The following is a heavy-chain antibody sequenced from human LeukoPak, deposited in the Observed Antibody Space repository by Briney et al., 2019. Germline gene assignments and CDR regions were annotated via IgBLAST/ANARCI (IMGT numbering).Heavy chain of an antibody. D-gene: IGHD5-18*01. CDR3: ARDLGGYSDGSYYYYMDV. CDR2: FFTGGTSGTA. V-gene: IGHV4-4*07. CDR1: GASVSTYY. J-gene: IGHJ6*03. Sequence: PSETLSLTCTVSGASVSTYYWSWIRQPAGKGLEFIGRFFTGGTSGTANYNPSLRNRVTMSLDTSKNQFSLKLTSVTAADTAVYYCARDLGGYSDGSYYYYMDVWGKGTTVTVSS.